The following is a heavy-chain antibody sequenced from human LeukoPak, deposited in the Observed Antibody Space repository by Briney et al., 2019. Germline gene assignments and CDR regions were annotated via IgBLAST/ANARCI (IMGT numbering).Heavy chain of an antibody. CDR3: AREGTFTDFWSGYSHGMDV. J-gene: IGHJ6*02. V-gene: IGHV4-34*01. D-gene: IGHD3-3*01. Sequence: SETLSLTCTVSGGSISSYYWSWIRQPPGKGLEWIGEINHSGSTNYNPSLKSRVTISVDTSKNQFSLKLSSVTAADTAVYYCAREGTFTDFWSGYSHGMDVWGQGTTVTVSS. CDR2: INHSGST. CDR1: GGSISSYY.